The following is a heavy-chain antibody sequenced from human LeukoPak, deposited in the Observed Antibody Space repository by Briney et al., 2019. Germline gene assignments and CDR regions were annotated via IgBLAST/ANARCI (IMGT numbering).Heavy chain of an antibody. Sequence: GGSLRLSCAASGFTFSSYSMNWVRQAPGKGLEWVSSISSSSSYIYYADSVKGRFTISRDNAKNSLYLQMNSLRAEDTAVYYCARDVGSGWFVFDYWGQGTLVTVSS. CDR3: ARDVGSGWFVFDY. D-gene: IGHD6-19*01. CDR2: ISSSSSYI. J-gene: IGHJ4*02. V-gene: IGHV3-21*01. CDR1: GFTFSSYS.